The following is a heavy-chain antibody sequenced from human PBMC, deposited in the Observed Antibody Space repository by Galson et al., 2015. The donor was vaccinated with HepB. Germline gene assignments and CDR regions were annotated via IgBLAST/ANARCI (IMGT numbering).Heavy chain of an antibody. Sequence: SLRLSCAASGFTFSSYWMSWVRQAPGKGLEWVANIKQDGSEKYYVDSVKGRFTISRDNAKNSLYLQMNSLRAEDTAVYYCATEQNYYDSSGYYWIFDYWGQGTLVTVSS. D-gene: IGHD3-22*01. V-gene: IGHV3-7*03. CDR2: IKQDGSEK. CDR3: ATEQNYYDSSGYYWIFDY. J-gene: IGHJ4*02. CDR1: GFTFSSYW.